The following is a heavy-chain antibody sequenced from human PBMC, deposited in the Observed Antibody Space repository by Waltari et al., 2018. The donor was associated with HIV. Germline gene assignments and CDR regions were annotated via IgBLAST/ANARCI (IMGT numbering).Heavy chain of an antibody. D-gene: IGHD2-2*02. CDR1: GFTFSSYG. Sequence: QVQLVESGGGVVQHGRSLRLSCAASGFTFSSYGMHWVREAPVKGREWVAVIWYDGSNKYYADSVKGRFTISRDNSKNTLYLQMNSLRAEDTAVYYCARDPIYCSSTSCYTHFDYWGQGTLVTVSS. CDR3: ARDPIYCSSTSCYTHFDY. V-gene: IGHV3-33*01. CDR2: IWYDGSNK. J-gene: IGHJ4*02.